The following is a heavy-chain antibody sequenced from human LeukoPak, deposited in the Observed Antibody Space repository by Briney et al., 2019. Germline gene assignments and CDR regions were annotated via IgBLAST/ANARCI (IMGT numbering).Heavy chain of an antibody. CDR1: GFTFSNYH. CDR2: IWFDGSNK. D-gene: IGHD6-19*01. Sequence: PGGSLRLSCAASGFTFSNYHMHWVRRAPGKGLEWVAVIWFDGSNKFYADSVKGRFTISRDNSKNTLYLQMNSLRAEDTAVYYCASSAGALIDCWGQGTLVIVSS. CDR3: ASSAGALIDC. J-gene: IGHJ4*02. V-gene: IGHV3-33*01.